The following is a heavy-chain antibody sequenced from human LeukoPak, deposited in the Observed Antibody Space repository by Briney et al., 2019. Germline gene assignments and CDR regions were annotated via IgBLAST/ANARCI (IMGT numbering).Heavy chain of an antibody. D-gene: IGHD3-10*01. CDR2: ISGSGDNT. V-gene: IGHV3-23*01. J-gene: IGHJ4*02. Sequence: PGGSLRLSCAASGFTFSSYAMSWVRQAPGKGLEWVSGISGSGDNTYYADSVKGRFTISRDNSKNTLYLQMNSLRAEDTAVYYCAQGSGSYTYWGQGTLVTVSS. CDR1: GFTFSSYA. CDR3: AQGSGSYTY.